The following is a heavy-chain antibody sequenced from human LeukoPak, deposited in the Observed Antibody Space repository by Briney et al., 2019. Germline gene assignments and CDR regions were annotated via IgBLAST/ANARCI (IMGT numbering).Heavy chain of an antibody. D-gene: IGHD1-26*01. CDR2: IYHSGSA. CDR1: GHSISSGYY. J-gene: IGHJ4*02. Sequence: SETLSLTCAVSGHSISSGYYWGWIRQPPGKGLEWIGSIYHSGSAYYNPSLKSRVTISLDTSKNQFSLKLSSVTAADTAVYYCAREELGGIDYWGQGTLVTVSS. V-gene: IGHV4-38-2*02. CDR3: AREELGGIDY.